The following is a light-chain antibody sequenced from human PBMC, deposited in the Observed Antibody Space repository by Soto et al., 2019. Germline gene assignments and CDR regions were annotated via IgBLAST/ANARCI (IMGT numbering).Light chain of an antibody. CDR1: QSVSSSY. CDR3: QLPMT. J-gene: IGKJ1*01. CDR2: GAS. Sequence: EIVLTQSPGTLSLSPGERATLSCRASQSVSSSYLAWYQQKPGQAPRLLIYGASSRATGIPDRFSGSGSGTDFTLTISRLDPEDFAVYYCQLPMTVGQGTKV. V-gene: IGKV3-20*01.